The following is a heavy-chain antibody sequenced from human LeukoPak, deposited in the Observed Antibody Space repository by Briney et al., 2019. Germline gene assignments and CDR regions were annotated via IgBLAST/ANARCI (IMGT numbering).Heavy chain of an antibody. CDR3: ARLSLWSGYYLFDP. D-gene: IGHD3-3*01. CDR1: GYTFTGYY. V-gene: IGHV1-2*02. Sequence: ASVKVSCKASGYTFTGYYMHWVRQAPGQGLEWMGWINPNSGGTNYAQKFQGRVTMTRDTSISTAYMELSRLRSDDTAVYYCARLSLWSGYYLFDPWGQGTLDTVSS. CDR2: INPNSGGT. J-gene: IGHJ5*02.